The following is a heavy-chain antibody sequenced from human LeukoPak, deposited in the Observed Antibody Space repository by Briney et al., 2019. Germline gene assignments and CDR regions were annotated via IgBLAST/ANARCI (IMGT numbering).Heavy chain of an antibody. V-gene: IGHV4-4*07. J-gene: IGHJ4*02. CDR1: GGSISSYY. D-gene: IGHD6-19*01. Sequence: SETLSLTCTVSGGSISSYYWSWIRQPAGKGLEWIGRIYTSGSTNYNPSLKSRVTMSVDTSKNQFSLKLSSVTAADTAVYYCARGPTRVAVAGSYFDCWGQGTLVTVSS. CDR3: ARGPTRVAVAGSYFDC. CDR2: IYTSGST.